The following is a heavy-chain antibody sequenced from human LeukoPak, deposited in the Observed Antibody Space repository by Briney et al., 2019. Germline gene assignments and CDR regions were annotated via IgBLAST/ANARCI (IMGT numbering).Heavy chain of an antibody. D-gene: IGHD3-10*01. V-gene: IGHV5-10-1*01. CDR2: IDPGYSNM. CDR3: ATGSSGGYSH. Sequence: GESLKISCTGSGYSFTYWITWVRQMPGKVLEWMGTIDPGYSNMKNYNPSLEGHVTISVDKSINTVYLQWSSLKASDSAMYYCATGSSGGYSHWGQGTLVTVSS. J-gene: IGHJ4*02. CDR1: GYSFTYW.